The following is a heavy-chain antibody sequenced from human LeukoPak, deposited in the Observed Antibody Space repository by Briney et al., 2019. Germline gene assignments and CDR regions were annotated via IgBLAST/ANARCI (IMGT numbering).Heavy chain of an antibody. Sequence: GASVKLSCKASGYTFTDYYMNWVRQAPGQGLEWMGWIHPNSGGTNYAQKFQGRVTMTRDTSISTAYMELSRLTSDDTAVYYCGSVLSGIAVAGSFDPWGQGTLVTVSS. D-gene: IGHD6-19*01. CDR3: GSVLSGIAVAGSFDP. CDR1: GYTFTDYY. CDR2: IHPNSGGT. V-gene: IGHV1-2*02. J-gene: IGHJ5*02.